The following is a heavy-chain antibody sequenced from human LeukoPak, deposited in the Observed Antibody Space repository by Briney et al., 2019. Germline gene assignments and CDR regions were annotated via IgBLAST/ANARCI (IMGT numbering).Heavy chain of an antibody. J-gene: IGHJ4*02. CDR1: GFTFNNFG. Sequence: GGSLRLSCAASGFTFNNFGMHWVRQAPGKGLEWVGFIRSKAYGGTTEYAASVKGRFTISRDDSKSIAYLQMNSLKIEDTAVYYCSTSYYDFWSAYWGQGTLVTVSS. CDR2: IRSKAYGGTT. CDR3: STSYYDFWSAY. D-gene: IGHD3-3*01. V-gene: IGHV3-49*04.